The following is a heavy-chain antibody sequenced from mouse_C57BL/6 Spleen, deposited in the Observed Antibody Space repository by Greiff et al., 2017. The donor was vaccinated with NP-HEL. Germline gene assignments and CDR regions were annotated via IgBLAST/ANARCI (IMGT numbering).Heavy chain of an antibody. Sequence: VQVVESGPGLVQPSQSLTITCTVSGFSLTSYGVHWVRQSPGKGLEWLGVIWRGGSTDYNAAFISRLSISKDNSKSQVFFKMNSLQADDTAIYYCARVYGYDVGNDAMDYWGQGTSVTVSS. D-gene: IGHD2-2*01. CDR2: IWRGGST. J-gene: IGHJ4*01. CDR1: GFSLTSYG. CDR3: ARVYGYDVGNDAMDY. V-gene: IGHV2-2*01.